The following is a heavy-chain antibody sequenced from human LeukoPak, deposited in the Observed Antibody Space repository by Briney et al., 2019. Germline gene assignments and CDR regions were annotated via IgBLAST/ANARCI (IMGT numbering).Heavy chain of an antibody. V-gene: IGHV3-7*01. Sequence: GGSLRLSCAASEFTFSSYWMNWVRQAPGKGLEWVANIKQDGSEKYYVDSVKGRFTISRDNAQNSLYLQINSLRVEDTAVYYCARDHARDGYNFRGQGTLVTVSS. D-gene: IGHD5-24*01. J-gene: IGHJ4*02. CDR1: EFTFSSYW. CDR3: ARDHARDGYNF. CDR2: IKQDGSEK.